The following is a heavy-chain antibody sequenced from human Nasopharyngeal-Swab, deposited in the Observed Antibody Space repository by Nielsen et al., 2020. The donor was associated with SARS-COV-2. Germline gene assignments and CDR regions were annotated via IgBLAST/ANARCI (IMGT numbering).Heavy chain of an antibody. CDR2: INPSGGST. J-gene: IGHJ4*02. Sequence: WVRQAPGQGLEWMGIINPSGGSTSYAQKFQGRVTMTRDTSTSTVYMELSSLRSEDTAVYYCARAGDCSSTSCYGARYYFDYWGQGTLVTVSS. D-gene: IGHD2-2*01. CDR3: ARAGDCSSTSCYGARYYFDY. V-gene: IGHV1-46*01.